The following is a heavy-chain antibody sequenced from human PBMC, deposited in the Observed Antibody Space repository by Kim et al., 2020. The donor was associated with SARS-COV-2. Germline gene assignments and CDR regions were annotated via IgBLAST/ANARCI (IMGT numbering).Heavy chain of an antibody. Sequence: YSPSFQGHVTISADKSISTAYLQWSSLKASDTAMYYCARHGAAVAGFFDYWGQGTLVTVSS. CDR3: ARHGAAVAGFFDY. D-gene: IGHD6-19*01. J-gene: IGHJ4*02. V-gene: IGHV5-10-1*01.